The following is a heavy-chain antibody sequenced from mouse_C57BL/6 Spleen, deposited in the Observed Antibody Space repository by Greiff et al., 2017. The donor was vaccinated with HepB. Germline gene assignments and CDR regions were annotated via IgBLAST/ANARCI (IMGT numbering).Heavy chain of an antibody. CDR1: GYSITSGYY. V-gene: IGHV3-6*01. CDR2: ISYDGSN. CDR3: ARWRGNAMDY. J-gene: IGHJ4*01. Sequence: EVQLQESGPGLVKPSQSLSLTCSVTGYSITSGYYWNWIRQFPGNKLEWMGYISYDGSNNYNPSLKNRISITRDTSKNQFFLKLNSVTTEDTATYYCARWRGNAMDYWGQGTSVTVSS.